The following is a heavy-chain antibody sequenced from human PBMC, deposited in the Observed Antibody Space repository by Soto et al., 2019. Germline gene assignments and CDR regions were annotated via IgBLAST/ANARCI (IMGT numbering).Heavy chain of an antibody. J-gene: IGHJ4*02. CDR1: GGSFSGYY. Sequence: QVQLQQWGAGLLKPSETLSLTCAVYGGSFSGYYWNWIRQPPGKGLEWIGEINHSGSTNYNPSLKSRVTISVDTSKNQFALKLSYVTAADTAVYDCARGYGRNFDYWGQGTLVTVSS. V-gene: IGHV4-34*01. D-gene: IGHD3-10*01. CDR2: INHSGST. CDR3: ARGYGRNFDY.